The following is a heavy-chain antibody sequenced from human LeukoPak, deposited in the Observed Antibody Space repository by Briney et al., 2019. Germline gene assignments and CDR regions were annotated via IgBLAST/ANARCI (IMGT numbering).Heavy chain of an antibody. CDR1: GGSISSSSYY. CDR3: ARPSGGSGSLFDP. CDR2: IYYSGST. J-gene: IGHJ5*02. Sequence: SETLSLTCTVSGGSISSSSYYWGWIRQPPGKGLEWIGSIYYSGSTYYNPSLKSRVTISVDTSKNQFSLELSSVTAADTAVYYCARPSGGSGSLFDPWGQGTLVTVSS. D-gene: IGHD3-22*01. V-gene: IGHV4-39*01.